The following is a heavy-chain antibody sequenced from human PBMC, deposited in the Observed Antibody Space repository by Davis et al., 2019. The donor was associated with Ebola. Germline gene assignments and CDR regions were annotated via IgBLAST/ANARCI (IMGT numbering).Heavy chain of an antibody. J-gene: IGHJ4*02. CDR3: ARNQLGAAGWVPY. Sequence: GESLKISCAASGFTFSSYWMSWVRQAPGKGLEWVANIKQDGSEKYYVDSVKGRFTISRDNAKNSLYLQMNSLRTEDTAVYYCARNQLGAAGWVPYWGQGTLVTVSS. CDR2: IKQDGSEK. V-gene: IGHV3-7*01. D-gene: IGHD1-26*01. CDR1: GFTFSSYW.